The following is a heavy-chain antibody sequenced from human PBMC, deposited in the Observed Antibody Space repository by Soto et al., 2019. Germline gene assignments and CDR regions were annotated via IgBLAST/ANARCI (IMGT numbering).Heavy chain of an antibody. CDR1: GLTFSHYA. Sequence: GGSLRLSCATSGLTFSHYAMNWVRQGPGTRLEWVADISGSGDSARYADSVRGRFTISRDNSRDTLYLQMNSLRVDDTAVYYCGKERRGSGWSVCNFWGQGALVTVSS. CDR2: ISGSGDSA. V-gene: IGHV3-23*01. J-gene: IGHJ4*02. D-gene: IGHD6-19*01. CDR3: GKERRGSGWSVCNF.